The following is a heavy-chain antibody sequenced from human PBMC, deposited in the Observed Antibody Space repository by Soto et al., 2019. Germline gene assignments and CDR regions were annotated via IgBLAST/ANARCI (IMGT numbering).Heavy chain of an antibody. V-gene: IGHV3-15*07. CDR3: TTVGLAVANPGVYSFDY. CDR1: GFTFSNAW. D-gene: IGHD6-19*01. J-gene: IGHJ4*02. CDR2: TKSKVDGGTT. Sequence: EVQLVESGGGLVKPGGSLRLSCAASGFTFSNAWMNWVRQAPGKGLEWVGRTKSKVDGGTTDYAAPVKGRITISRDDSRNTMYLQMNSLRAEDTAMYYCTTVGLAVANPGVYSFDYWGQGTLVTVSS.